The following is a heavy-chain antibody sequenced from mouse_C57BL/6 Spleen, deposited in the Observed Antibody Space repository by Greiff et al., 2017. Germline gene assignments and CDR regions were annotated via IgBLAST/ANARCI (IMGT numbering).Heavy chain of an antibody. CDR3: ARYYAMDY. V-gene: IGHV1-54*01. J-gene: IGHJ4*01. Sequence: QVQLQQSGAELVRPGTSVKVSCTASGYAFTNYLIEWVKQRPGQGLEWIGVINPGSGGTNYNEKFKGKATLTEDKSTSTAYMQLSSLTSEDCAVYFSARYYAMDYWGQGTSVTVSS. CDR1: GYAFTNYL. CDR2: INPGSGGT.